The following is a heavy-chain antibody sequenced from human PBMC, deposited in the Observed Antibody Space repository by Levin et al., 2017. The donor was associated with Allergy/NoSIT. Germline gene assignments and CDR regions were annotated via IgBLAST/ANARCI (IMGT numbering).Heavy chain of an antibody. V-gene: IGHV4-59*08. CDR3: ARHAGYFDWLPITPRAPLFDY. D-gene: IGHD3-9*01. Sequence: SETLSLTCTVSGGSISSYYWSWIRQPPGKGLEWIGYIYYSGSTNYNPSLKSRVTISVDTSKNQFSLKLSSVTAADTAVYYCARHAGYFDWLPITPRAPLFDYWGQGTLVTVSS. CDR1: GGSISSYY. CDR2: IYYSGST. J-gene: IGHJ4*02.